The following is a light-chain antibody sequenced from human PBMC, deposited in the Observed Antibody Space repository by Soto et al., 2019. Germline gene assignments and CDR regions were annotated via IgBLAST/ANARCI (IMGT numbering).Light chain of an antibody. CDR3: HQYDSSSWT. CDR2: GAS. J-gene: IGKJ1*01. CDR1: QGVDSSY. V-gene: IGKV3-20*01. Sequence: EIVLTQSPGTLSLSPGERATVFCRASQGVDSSYLAWFQQQPGQAPRLLIYGASRRATGVPDRFSGSGSGTVFTLTITRLEPEDFAVYYCHQYDSSSWTFGQGTKVEI.